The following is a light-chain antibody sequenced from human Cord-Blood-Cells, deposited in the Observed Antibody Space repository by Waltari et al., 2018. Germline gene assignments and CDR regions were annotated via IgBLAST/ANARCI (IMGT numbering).Light chain of an antibody. CDR2: EVS. CDR1: QSLLHSDGKTY. V-gene: IGKV2-29*02. CDR3: MQGIHLPWT. Sequence: DIVMTQTPLSLSVTPGQPASISCKSSQSLLHSDGKTYLYWYLQKPGQSPQLLIYEVSGRVSGVPDRFSGSGSGKDFSLKISRVEAEDVGVYYCMQGIHLPWTFGQGTKVEIK. J-gene: IGKJ1*01.